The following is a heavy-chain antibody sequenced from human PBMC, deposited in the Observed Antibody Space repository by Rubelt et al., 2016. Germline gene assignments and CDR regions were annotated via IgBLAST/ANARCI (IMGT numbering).Heavy chain of an antibody. CDR3: ARGGMGGSTGYFDY. D-gene: IGHD1-26*01. V-gene: IGHV3-33*08. J-gene: IGHJ4*02. Sequence: SLRLSCAASGFTFSNAWMSWVRQAPVKGLEWVAVIWYDGSNKYYADSVKGRFTISRDNSKNTLYLQMNSLRAEDTAVYYCARGGMGGSTGYFDYWGQGTLVTVSS. CDR1: GFTFSNAW. CDR2: IWYDGSNK.